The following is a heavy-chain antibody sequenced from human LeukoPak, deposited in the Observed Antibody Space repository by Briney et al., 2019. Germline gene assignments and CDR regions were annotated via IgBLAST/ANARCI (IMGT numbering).Heavy chain of an antibody. CDR1: GGSISSSSYY. CDR3: ARHAGIRYFDWFFDY. D-gene: IGHD3-9*01. Sequence: SETLSLTCTVSGGSISSSSYYWGWIRQPPGKGLEWIGSIYYSGSTYYNPSLKSRVTISVDTSKNQFSLKLSSVTAADTAVYYCARHAGIRYFDWFFDYWGQGTLVTVSS. J-gene: IGHJ4*02. CDR2: IYYSGST. V-gene: IGHV4-39*01.